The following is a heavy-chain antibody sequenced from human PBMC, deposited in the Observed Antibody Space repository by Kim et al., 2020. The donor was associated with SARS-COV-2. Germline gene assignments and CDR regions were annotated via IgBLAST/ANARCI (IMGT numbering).Heavy chain of an antibody. CDR3: ARAYDSGGLDD. J-gene: IGHJ4*02. CDR2: IYYSGNN. D-gene: IGHD3-22*01. V-gene: IGHV4-31*03. CDR1: GGSISSGGYY. Sequence: SETLSLTCTVSGGSISSGGYYWSWIRQHPGKGLEWVGYIYYSGNNYYSPSLKGRVTISLDTSKNQVSLKLSSLTAADTAVYYCARAYDSGGLDDWGQGTLVTVSS.